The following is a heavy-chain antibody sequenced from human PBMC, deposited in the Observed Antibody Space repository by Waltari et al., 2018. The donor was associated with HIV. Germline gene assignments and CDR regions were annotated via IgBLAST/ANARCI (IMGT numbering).Heavy chain of an antibody. CDR1: GFTFNSYW. Sequence: EVQLVESGGNLVQPGGSLRLSCAASGFTFNSYWMHWVRQAPGKGLVWVSPRKSDATSTAYADSVKGRFTISRDNAKNTLYLQMNSLRAEDTAVYYCARGFRVGCSDATCYSHYWGQGTLVTVSS. J-gene: IGHJ4*02. V-gene: IGHV3-74*01. D-gene: IGHD2-15*01. CDR2: RKSDATST. CDR3: ARGFRVGCSDATCYSHY.